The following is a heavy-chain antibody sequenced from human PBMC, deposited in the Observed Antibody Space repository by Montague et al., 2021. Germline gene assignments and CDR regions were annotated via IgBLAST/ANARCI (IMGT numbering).Heavy chain of an antibody. CDR2: ITLDGSST. CDR1: GFSFSSYW. J-gene: IGHJ3*02. CDR3: ARNLASAAPGAFDI. D-gene: IGHD6-13*01. Sequence: SLRLSCAASGFSFSSYWMHWVRQAPGKGLLWVSRITLDGSSTTFADSVKGRFTTSRDNAKATLYLQMNSLRVEDTAVYYCARNLASAAPGAFDIWDQGTMVTVSS. V-gene: IGHV3-74*01.